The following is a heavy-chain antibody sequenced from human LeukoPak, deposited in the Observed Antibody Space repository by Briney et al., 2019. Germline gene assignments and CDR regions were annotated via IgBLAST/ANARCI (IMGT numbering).Heavy chain of an antibody. Sequence: GGSLRLSCAASGFTFSSYSMNWVRQAPGKGLEWVSYISSSSSSIYYADSAKGRFTISRDNAKNSMYLQMNSLRADDTAVYYCARGRLGDGYNFGYWGQGTLVTVSS. V-gene: IGHV3-48*01. CDR2: ISSSSSSI. CDR3: ARGRLGDGYNFGY. CDR1: GFTFSSYS. J-gene: IGHJ4*02. D-gene: IGHD5-24*01.